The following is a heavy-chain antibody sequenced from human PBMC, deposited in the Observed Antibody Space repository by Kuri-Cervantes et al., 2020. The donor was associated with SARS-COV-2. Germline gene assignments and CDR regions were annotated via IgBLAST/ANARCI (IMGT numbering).Heavy chain of an antibody. CDR3: ARVHPGPEFYYGMDV. J-gene: IGHJ6*02. CDR1: GGSFSGYY. D-gene: IGHD3-10*01. Sequence: GSLRLSCAVYGGSFSGYYWSWIRQPPGKGLEWIGEINHSGSTNYNPSLKSRVTISVDTSKNQFSLKLSSVTAADTAVYYCARVHPGPEFYYGMDVWGQGTTVTVSS. V-gene: IGHV4-34*01. CDR2: INHSGST.